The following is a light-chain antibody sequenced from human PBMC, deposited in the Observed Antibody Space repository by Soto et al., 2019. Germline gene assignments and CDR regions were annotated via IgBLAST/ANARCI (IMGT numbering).Light chain of an antibody. J-gene: IGKJ4*01. CDR3: QQYGSSPPHT. Sequence: EIVMTQSPATLSVSPGERATLSCRASQYISTKLAWYQQKPGQAPRLLFSGAFNRATDTPDRFSGSGSGTDFTLTISRLEPEDFAVYYCQQYGSSPPHTFGGGTKVDIK. CDR2: GAF. CDR1: QYISTK. V-gene: IGKV3-20*01.